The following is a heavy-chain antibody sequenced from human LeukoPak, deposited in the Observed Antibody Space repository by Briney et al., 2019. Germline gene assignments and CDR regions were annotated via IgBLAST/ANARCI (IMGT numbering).Heavy chain of an antibody. V-gene: IGHV4-59*08. CDR3: ARRGFGELLYFNWFDP. CDR1: GGSISSYY. CDR2: IHYSGST. J-gene: IGHJ5*02. D-gene: IGHD3-10*01. Sequence: PSETLSLTCTVSGGSISSYYWSWIRQPPGKGLEWIGYIHYSGSTHYNPSLKSRVTMSVDTSKNQFSLNVSSVPAADTAVYYCARRGFGELLYFNWFDPWGQGTLVTVSS.